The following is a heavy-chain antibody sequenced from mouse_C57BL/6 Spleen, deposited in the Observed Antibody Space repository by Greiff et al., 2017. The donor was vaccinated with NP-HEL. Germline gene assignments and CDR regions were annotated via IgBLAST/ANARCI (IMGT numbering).Heavy chain of an antibody. CDR3: ARHWDYDAMDY. CDR2: ISSGGSYT. J-gene: IGHJ4*01. V-gene: IGHV5-6*01. Sequence: EVNVVESGGDLVKPGGSLKLSCAASGFTFSSYGMSWVRQTPDKRLEWVATISSGGSYTYYPDSVKGRFTISRDNAKNTLYLQMSSLKSEDTAMYYCARHWDYDAMDYWGQGTSVTVSS. CDR1: GFTFSSYG.